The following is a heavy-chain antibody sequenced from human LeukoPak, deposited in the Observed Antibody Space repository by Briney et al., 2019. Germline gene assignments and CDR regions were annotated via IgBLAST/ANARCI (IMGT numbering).Heavy chain of an antibody. Sequence: PSETLSLTCTVSGGSISSGGYSWSWIRQPPGKGLEWIGYIYHSGITYYNPSLKSRVTISVDRSKNQFSLKLSSVTAADTALYYCASGIAVAAGAFDIWGQGTMVTVSS. CDR1: GGSISSGGYS. CDR3: ASGIAVAAGAFDI. D-gene: IGHD6-19*01. J-gene: IGHJ3*02. V-gene: IGHV4-30-2*01. CDR2: IYHSGIT.